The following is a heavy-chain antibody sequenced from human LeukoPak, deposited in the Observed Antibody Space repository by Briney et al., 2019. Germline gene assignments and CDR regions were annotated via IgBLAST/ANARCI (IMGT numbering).Heavy chain of an antibody. V-gene: IGHV3-7*01. Sequence: GGSLRLSCAASGFTFSSYWMSWVRQAPGKGLEWVANIKQDGSEENFVDSVKGRFTVSRDNAKKSLYLQMNSLRAEDTAVYYCARGSSAGASLRHNYWGQGTLVTVSS. CDR1: GFTFSSYW. D-gene: IGHD1-26*01. CDR2: IKQDGSEE. J-gene: IGHJ4*02. CDR3: ARGSSAGASLRHNY.